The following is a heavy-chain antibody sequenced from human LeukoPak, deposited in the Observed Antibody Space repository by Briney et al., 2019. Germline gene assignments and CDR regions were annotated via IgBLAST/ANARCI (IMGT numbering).Heavy chain of an antibody. Sequence: GGSLRLSCAASGFTFSSYEMNWVRQAPGKGPEWISYVSSSGNTMYHADSVKGRFTISRDNAKMSLYLQMNSLRVEDTAVYYCARGGQQLLRFDPWGQGTLVTVSS. D-gene: IGHD6-13*01. J-gene: IGHJ5*02. V-gene: IGHV3-48*03. CDR3: ARGGQQLLRFDP. CDR2: VSSSGNTM. CDR1: GFTFSSYE.